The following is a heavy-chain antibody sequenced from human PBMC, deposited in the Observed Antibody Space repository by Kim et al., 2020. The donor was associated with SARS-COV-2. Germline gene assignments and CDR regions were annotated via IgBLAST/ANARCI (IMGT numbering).Heavy chain of an antibody. Sequence: GGSLRLSCAASGFTVSSNFMSWIRQAPGKGLECISIIYGDGRTYYADSVKGRFTISRYNSQNTLYLQMNSLRADDTAVYYCARYVDCLVGSCSSDDAFDIWGQGTMVTVSS. J-gene: IGHJ3*02. D-gene: IGHD2-15*01. CDR3: ARYVDCLVGSCSSDDAFDI. CDR1: GFTVSSNF. V-gene: IGHV3-53*01. CDR2: IYGDGRT.